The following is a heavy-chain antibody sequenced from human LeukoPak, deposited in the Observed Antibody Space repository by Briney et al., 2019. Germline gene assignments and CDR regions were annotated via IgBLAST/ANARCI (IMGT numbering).Heavy chain of an antibody. D-gene: IGHD3-22*01. CDR3: ARDLTMTVVAIGY. Sequence: GASVKVSCKASGYTFTNYAMNWVRQAPGQGLEWMGWINTNTGNPTYAQGFTGRFVFSLDTSVSTAYLQTSSLKAEDTAVYYCARDLTMTVVAIGYWGQGTLVTVSS. CDR1: GYTFTNYA. CDR2: INTNTGNP. J-gene: IGHJ4*02. V-gene: IGHV7-4-1*02.